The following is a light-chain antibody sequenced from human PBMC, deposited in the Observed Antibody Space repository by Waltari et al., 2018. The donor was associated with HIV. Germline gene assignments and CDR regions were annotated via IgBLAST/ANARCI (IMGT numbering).Light chain of an antibody. J-gene: IGLJ3*02. CDR1: TSDIGEYTY. CDR2: EVS. CDR3: SSYTNKYTWV. Sequence: QSALTQPASVSGSPGQSITISCTGTTSDIGEYTYVPCFQHHPAEAPKLIIFEVSNRPSGVSTRFSGSKSGNTASLTVSGLQPEDEADYYCSSYTNKYTWVFGGGTKLTVL. V-gene: IGLV2-14*01.